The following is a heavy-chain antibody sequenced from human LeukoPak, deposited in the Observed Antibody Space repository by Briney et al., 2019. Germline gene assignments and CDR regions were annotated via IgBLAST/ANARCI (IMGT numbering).Heavy chain of an antibody. CDR3: AEGWIQCNRGFECFDS. Sequence: GGSLRLSCATSGFPFETNAMSWVRQAPGKGLEWVATIGNTETFYTDSVTGRFTTSRDNTRNTVNLHMNRLRGEATAIYYIAEGWIQCNRGFECFDSWGQGTLGTVSP. V-gene: IGHV3-23*01. CDR2: IGNTET. J-gene: IGHJ4*02. CDR1: GFPFETNA. D-gene: IGHD5-18*01.